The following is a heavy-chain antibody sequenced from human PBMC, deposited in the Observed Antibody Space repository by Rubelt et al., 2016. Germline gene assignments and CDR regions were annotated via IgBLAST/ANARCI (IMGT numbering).Heavy chain of an antibody. D-gene: IGHD4-17*01. V-gene: IGHV4-59*01. CDR2: TYYSGST. Sequence: GSGPGLVKPSETLSLTCTVSGGSISSYYWSWIRQPPGKGLEWIGYTYYSGSTNYNPSLKSRVTISVDTSKNQFSLKLSSVTAADTAVYYCARDRLYGDYGGNDAFDIWGQGTMVTVSS. CDR3: ARDRLYGDYGGNDAFDI. J-gene: IGHJ3*02. CDR1: GGSISSYY.